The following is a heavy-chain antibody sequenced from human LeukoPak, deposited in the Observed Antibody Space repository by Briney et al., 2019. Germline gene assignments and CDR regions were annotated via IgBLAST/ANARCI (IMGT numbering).Heavy chain of an antibody. J-gene: IGHJ4*02. Sequence: SETLSLSCTVSGGSISGYYWSWIRQPPGKGLEWIGYIYYSGSTNYNPSLKSRVTISVDTSKNQFSLKLSSVTAADTAVYYCAAYYDSSGYPFDYWGQGTLVTVSS. CDR1: GGSISGYY. V-gene: IGHV4-59*08. CDR3: AAYYDSSGYPFDY. D-gene: IGHD3-22*01. CDR2: IYYSGST.